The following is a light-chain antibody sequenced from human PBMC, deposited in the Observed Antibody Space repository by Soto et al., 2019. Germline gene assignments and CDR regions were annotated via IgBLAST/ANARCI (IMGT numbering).Light chain of an antibody. V-gene: IGKV3-15*01. CDR3: QQYYTWPVT. CDR1: QGINRN. J-gene: IGKJ4*01. CDR2: GAS. Sequence: EIVLTQSPGTLSLSPGERATFSCRASQGINRNLAWYQQEPGQAPRLLISGASTGATGIPARFSGSGSGTEFTLTINSLQSEDSAVYYCQQYYTWPVTFGGGTKVDIK.